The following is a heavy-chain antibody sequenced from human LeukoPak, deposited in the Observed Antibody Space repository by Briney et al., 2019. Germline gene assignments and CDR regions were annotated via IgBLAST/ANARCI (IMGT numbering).Heavy chain of an antibody. J-gene: IGHJ4*02. D-gene: IGHD5-24*01. Sequence: SETLSLTCTVSGGSISSSSYYWGWIRQPPWKGLEWIGSIYYSGSTYYNPSLKSRVTISVDTSKNQFSLKLSSVTAADTAVYYCASSKRWLQLKYFDYWGQGTLVTVSS. V-gene: IGHV4-39*01. CDR3: ASSKRWLQLKYFDY. CDR1: GGSISSSSYY. CDR2: IYYSGST.